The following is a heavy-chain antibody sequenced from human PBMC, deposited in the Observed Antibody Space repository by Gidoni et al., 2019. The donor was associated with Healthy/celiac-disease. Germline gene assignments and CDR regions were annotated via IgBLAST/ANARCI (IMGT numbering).Heavy chain of an antibody. D-gene: IGHD2-21*01. V-gene: IGHV4-59*01. CDR1: GGSISSYY. J-gene: IGHJ3*02. CDR2: IYYSGST. Sequence: QVQLQESGPGLVKPSETLSLTCTVSGGSISSYYWSWIRQPPGKGLEWIGYIYYSGSTNYNPSLKSRVTISVDTSKNQFSLKLSSVTAADTAVYYCARDGLWTDAFDIWGQGTMVTVSS. CDR3: ARDGLWTDAFDI.